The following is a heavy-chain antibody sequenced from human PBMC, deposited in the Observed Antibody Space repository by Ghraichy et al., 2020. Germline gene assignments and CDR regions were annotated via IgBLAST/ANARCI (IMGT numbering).Heavy chain of an antibody. J-gene: IGHJ6*02. V-gene: IGHV3-23*01. D-gene: IGHD1-7*01. Sequence: GGSLRLSCAASGFTFSKYAMSWVRQAPGKGLEWVSAISGSGDSTYYADSVKGRFTISRDNSENMLYLQMNSLRAEDTAAYYCAKVIEPGTTTISYFYSGLDDWGQGTTVTVSS. CDR1: GFTFSKYA. CDR3: AKVIEPGTTTISYFYSGLDD. CDR2: ISGSGDST.